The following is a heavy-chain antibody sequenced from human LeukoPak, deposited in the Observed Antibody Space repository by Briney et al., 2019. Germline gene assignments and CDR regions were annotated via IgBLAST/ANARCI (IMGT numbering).Heavy chain of an antibody. CDR2: IFYSGST. CDR1: GGSISSSSYD. Sequence: SETLSLTCTVSGGSISSSSYDWGWIRQPPGKGLEWVGSIFYSGSTYYNPSLESRLTISIDTSKNQFSLKLSSMTAADTAVYYCARASGYLGYWGQGTLVTVSS. D-gene: IGHD2-15*01. J-gene: IGHJ4*02. V-gene: IGHV4-39*01. CDR3: ARASGYLGY.